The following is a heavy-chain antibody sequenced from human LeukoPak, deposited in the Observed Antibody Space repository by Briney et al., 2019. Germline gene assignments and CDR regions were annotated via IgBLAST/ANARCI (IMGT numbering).Heavy chain of an antibody. CDR2: INHSGST. D-gene: IGHD1-7*01. J-gene: IGHJ4*02. CDR3: ARVQYNWNYSIDY. V-gene: IGHV4-34*01. Sequence: SETLSLTCAVYGGSFSGYYWSWIRQPPGKGLEWIEEINHSGSTNYNPSLKSRVTISVDTSKNQFSLKLSSVTAADTAVYYCARVQYNWNYSIDYWGQGTLVTVSS. CDR1: GGSFSGYY.